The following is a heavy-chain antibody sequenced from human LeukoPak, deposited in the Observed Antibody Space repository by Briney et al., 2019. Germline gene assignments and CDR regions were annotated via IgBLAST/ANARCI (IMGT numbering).Heavy chain of an antibody. CDR1: GFTFRHYY. Sequence: PGGSLRLSCAASGFTFRHYYMSWIRQAPGKGLEWVSYISSSGSSIYYADSVKGRFTISRDNAKNSLYPQMNSLRDEDTAVYYCARDNYDYGDYVGSHDALDIWGQGTMVTVSS. CDR2: ISSSGSSI. J-gene: IGHJ3*02. CDR3: ARDNYDYGDYVGSHDALDI. D-gene: IGHD4-17*01. V-gene: IGHV3-11*04.